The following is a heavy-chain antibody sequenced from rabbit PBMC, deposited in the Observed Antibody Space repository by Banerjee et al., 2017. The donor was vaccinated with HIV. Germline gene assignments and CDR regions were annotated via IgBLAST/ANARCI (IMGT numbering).Heavy chain of an antibody. J-gene: IGHJ4*01. D-gene: IGHD4-1*01. CDR3: ARIDPRYYTSGWDYFNL. Sequence: QLVESGGGLVQPGGSLKLSCKASGFDFNSWFMNWVRQAPGKGLEWIGIIYAGKGSTDYASWVNGRFTISSDNAQNTVDLQMNSLTAADTATYFCARIDPRYYTSGWDYFNLWGPGTLVTVS. CDR2: IYAGKGST. V-gene: IGHV1S7*01. CDR1: GFDFNSWF.